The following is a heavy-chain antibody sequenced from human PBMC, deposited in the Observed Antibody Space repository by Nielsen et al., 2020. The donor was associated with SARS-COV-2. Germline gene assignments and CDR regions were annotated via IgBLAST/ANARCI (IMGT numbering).Heavy chain of an antibody. V-gene: IGHV3-21*01. D-gene: IGHD6-19*01. Sequence: VRQPPGKGLEWVSSISSSSSYIYYADSVKGRFTISRDNAKNSLYLQMNSLRAEDTAVYYCARGIAVAGKATYYYYYGMDVWGQGTTVTV. CDR2: ISSSSSYI. CDR3: ARGIAVAGKATYYYYYGMDV. J-gene: IGHJ6*02.